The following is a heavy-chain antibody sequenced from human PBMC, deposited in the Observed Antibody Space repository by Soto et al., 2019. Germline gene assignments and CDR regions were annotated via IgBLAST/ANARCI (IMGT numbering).Heavy chain of an antibody. D-gene: IGHD2-2*01. Sequence: GGSLRLSCAASGFTFDDYGMSWVRQAPGKGLEWVSGINWNGGSTGYADSVKGRFTISRDNAKNSLYLQMNSLRAEDTALYHCARSQDYCSSTSCYSGAFDIWGQGAMVTVSS. J-gene: IGHJ3*02. CDR2: INWNGGST. CDR3: ARSQDYCSSTSCYSGAFDI. V-gene: IGHV3-20*01. CDR1: GFTFDDYG.